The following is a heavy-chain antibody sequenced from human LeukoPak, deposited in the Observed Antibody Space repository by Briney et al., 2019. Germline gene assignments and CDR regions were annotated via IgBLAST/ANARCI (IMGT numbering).Heavy chain of an antibody. CDR1: GFTFSSYA. V-gene: IGHV3-23*01. J-gene: IGHJ6*03. D-gene: IGHD2-8*01. Sequence: GSLRLSCAASGFTFSSYAMNWVRQAPGRGLEWVPGFSGSGGTTYYADSVKGRFTISRDNSKNTLYLQMNSLRAEDTAVYYCANGNRCTSPNCLGYYYFYMDVWGKGTTVTVSS. CDR2: FSGSGGTT. CDR3: ANGNRCTSPNCLGYYYFYMDV.